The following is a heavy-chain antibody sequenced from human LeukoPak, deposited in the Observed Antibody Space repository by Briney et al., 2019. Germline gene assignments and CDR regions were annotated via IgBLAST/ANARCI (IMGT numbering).Heavy chain of an antibody. CDR1: GFTFSSYG. D-gene: IGHD6-25*01. Sequence: GGSLRLSCAASGFTFSSYGMHWVRQAPGKGLEWVAVISYDGSNKYYADPVKGRFTISRDNSKNTLYLQMNSLRAEDTAVYYCAKGTYSSAGLDAFDIWGQGTMVTVSS. J-gene: IGHJ3*02. CDR2: ISYDGSNK. CDR3: AKGTYSSAGLDAFDI. V-gene: IGHV3-30*18.